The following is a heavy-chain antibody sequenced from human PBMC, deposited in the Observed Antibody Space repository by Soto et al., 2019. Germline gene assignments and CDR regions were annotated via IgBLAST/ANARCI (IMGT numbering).Heavy chain of an antibody. CDR2: IKQDGSEK. J-gene: IGHJ4*02. Sequence: LRLSCAASGFTFSSYWMSWVRQAPGKGLEWVANIKQDGSEKYYVDSVKGRFTISRDNAKSSLYLQMNSLRAEDTAVYYCARAPRIAVLGYWSGGSCYRGYYFDYWGQGTLVTVS. CDR1: GFTFSSYW. D-gene: IGHD2-15*01. CDR3: ARAPRIAVLGYWSGGSCYRGYYFDY. V-gene: IGHV3-7*03.